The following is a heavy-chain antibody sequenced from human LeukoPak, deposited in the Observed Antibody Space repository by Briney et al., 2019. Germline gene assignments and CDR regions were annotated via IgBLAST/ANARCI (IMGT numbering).Heavy chain of an antibody. CDR3: ARVPTRHYDSSGYPNWFDP. CDR2: IYHSGST. J-gene: IGHJ5*02. D-gene: IGHD3-22*01. Sequence: PSETLSLTCTVSGYSISSGYYWGWIRQPPGKGLEWIGSIYHSGSTYYNPSLKSRVTISVDTSKNQFSLKLSSVTAADTAVYYCARVPTRHYDSSGYPNWFDPWGQGTLVTVSS. V-gene: IGHV4-38-2*02. CDR1: GYSISSGYY.